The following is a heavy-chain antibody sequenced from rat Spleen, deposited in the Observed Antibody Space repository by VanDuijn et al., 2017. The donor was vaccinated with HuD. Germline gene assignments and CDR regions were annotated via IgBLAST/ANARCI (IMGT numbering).Heavy chain of an antibody. V-gene: IGHV5-22*01. CDR1: GFTFSDYY. J-gene: IGHJ4*01. CDR3: ARHMANPYYVMDA. D-gene: IGHD3-4*01. Sequence: EVQLVESDGGLVQPGRSLKLSCAASGFTFSDYYMAWVRQAPTKGLEWVATISSDGSNTYYGDSVKGRFTFSRDNAEGTLYLQMNSLRSEDTATYYCARHMANPYYVMDAWGQGTSVTVSS. CDR2: ISSDGSNT.